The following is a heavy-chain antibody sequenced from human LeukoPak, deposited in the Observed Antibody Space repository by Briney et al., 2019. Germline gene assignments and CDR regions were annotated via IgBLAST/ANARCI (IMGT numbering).Heavy chain of an antibody. D-gene: IGHD3-10*01. CDR2: ISGSGGST. J-gene: IGHJ4*02. CDR3: AKDLSMVRGVSDY. Sequence: PGGSLRLSCAASGFTFSSYAMSWVRQAPGKGLEWVSAISGSGGSTYYADSVKGRFTISRDNSKNTLYLQMNSLRAEDTAVYFCAKDLSMVRGVSDYWGQGTLVTVSS. CDR1: GFTFSSYA. V-gene: IGHV3-23*01.